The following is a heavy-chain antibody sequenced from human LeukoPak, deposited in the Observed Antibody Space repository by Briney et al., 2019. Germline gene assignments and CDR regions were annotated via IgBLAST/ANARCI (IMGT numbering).Heavy chain of an antibody. Sequence: SETLSLTCEVSGYSIGSDKYWGWIRQPPGKGLEWIGTIYHTGSTFYSPSLKSRVSTSVDTSKNQFSLRFTSVTAADTAIYYCARSHSGWQGHNNWFDPWGQGTLVTVSS. D-gene: IGHD6-19*01. CDR2: IYHTGST. V-gene: IGHV4-38-2*01. CDR3: ARSHSGWQGHNNWFDP. CDR1: GYSIGSDKY. J-gene: IGHJ5*02.